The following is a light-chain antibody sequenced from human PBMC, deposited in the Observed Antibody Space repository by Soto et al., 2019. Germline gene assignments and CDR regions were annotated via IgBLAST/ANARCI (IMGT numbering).Light chain of an antibody. CDR3: QQYGSSPPGIT. Sequence: IVLTQSPCTLSLSPGERATLSCRASQSVSSSYLAWYQQKPGQAPRLLIYGASSRATGIPDRFSGGGSGTDFTLTISRLEPEDFAVYYCQQYGSSPPGITFGQGTRLEIK. V-gene: IGKV3-20*01. CDR2: GAS. J-gene: IGKJ5*01. CDR1: QSVSSSY.